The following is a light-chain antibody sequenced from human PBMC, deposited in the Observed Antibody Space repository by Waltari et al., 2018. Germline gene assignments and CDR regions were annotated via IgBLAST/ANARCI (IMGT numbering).Light chain of an antibody. J-gene: IGLJ2*01. CDR1: ISNIGTHY. CDR2: LTH. CDR3: ATRDEGPTVV. Sequence: QSVLTQPPSASGTPGQSVTISCSGRISNIGTHYVYWYQQLPGTAPKLLIYLTHQRPSGVPDRFSASKSGTSASQAISGLRFEDEADHYCATRDEGPTVVFGGGTKLTVL. V-gene: IGLV1-47*01.